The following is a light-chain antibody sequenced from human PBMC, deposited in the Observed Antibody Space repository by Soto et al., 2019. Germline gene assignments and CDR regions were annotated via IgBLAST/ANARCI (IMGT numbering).Light chain of an antibody. CDR1: QSISSW. CDR3: QQYNFYPWT. V-gene: IGKV1-5*03. Sequence: DIQMTQSPSTLSASVGDRVTITCRASQSISSWLAWYQQRPGKAPKLLSYKASSLESGVPSRFSGSGSGTEFTLTISSLQPDDFATYYCQQYNFYPWTFGQGTKVEIK. CDR2: KAS. J-gene: IGKJ1*01.